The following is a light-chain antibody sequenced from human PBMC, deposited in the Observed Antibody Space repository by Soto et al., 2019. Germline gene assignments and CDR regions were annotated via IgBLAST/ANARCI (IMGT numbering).Light chain of an antibody. Sequence: AIQMTQSPASLSASVGDRVTITCRASQDIRNHLAWYQQKPGKATKLMIYAASTLQSGVPSRFSGSGFGTDFTLISTTLQPEDFATYYCLQDHNYLTFGPGTKVDFK. J-gene: IGKJ3*01. CDR2: AAS. V-gene: IGKV1-6*01. CDR1: QDIRNH. CDR3: LQDHNYLT.